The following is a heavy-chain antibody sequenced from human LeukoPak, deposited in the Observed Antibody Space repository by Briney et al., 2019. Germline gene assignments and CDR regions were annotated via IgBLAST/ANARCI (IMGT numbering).Heavy chain of an antibody. V-gene: IGHV4-59*01. CDR3: GIAARPDYFDY. CDR2: MYYSGST. J-gene: IGHJ4*02. Sequence: PSETLSLTCTVSGGSISSYYWSWIRQPPGKGLEWIGYMYYSGSTNYNPSLKSRVTISVDTSKNQFSLKLSSVTAADTAVYYCGIAARPDYFDYWGQGTLVTVSS. D-gene: IGHD6-6*01. CDR1: GGSISSYY.